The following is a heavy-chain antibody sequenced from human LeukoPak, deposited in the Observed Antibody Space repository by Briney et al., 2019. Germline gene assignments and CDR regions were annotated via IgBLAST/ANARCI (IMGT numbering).Heavy chain of an antibody. CDR2: TYYGGST. V-gene: IGHV4-31*03. CDR3: VVWKGYYTVDY. D-gene: IGHD3-22*01. CDR1: GGSLSRGGDY. J-gene: IGHJ4*02. Sequence: SQTLSLTCTVSGGSLSRGGDYWTWIRQHPGKGLEWIGNTYYGGSTYYNPSLKSRGTISVDTSKNQFSLKLTSVTAADTAVYYCVVWKGYYTVDYWGKGTLVTVSS.